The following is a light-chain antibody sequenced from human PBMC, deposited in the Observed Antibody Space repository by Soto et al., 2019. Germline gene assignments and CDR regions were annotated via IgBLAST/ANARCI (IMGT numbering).Light chain of an antibody. Sequence: QLVLTQPXSVSXAPGXRXXISXXGSSXNIGAYDVHWYQQLPGTAPKLLIYGNSNRPSGVPDRVSGSKSGTSASLAITGLQAEDEADYFCQSYDSSLSGSVFGTGTKLTVL. V-gene: IGLV1-40*01. CDR3: QSYDSSLSGSV. CDR1: SXNIGAYD. J-gene: IGLJ1*01. CDR2: GNS.